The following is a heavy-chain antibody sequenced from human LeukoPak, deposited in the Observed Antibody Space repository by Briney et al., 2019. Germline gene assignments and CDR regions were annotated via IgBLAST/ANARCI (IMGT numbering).Heavy chain of an antibody. CDR3: AKGAGPPWFDP. J-gene: IGHJ5*02. V-gene: IGHV4-39*07. Sequence: SETLSLTCTVSGGSVSSGNYYWGWIRQPPGKGLEWIGNIFYSGSTYYSPSLKSRVTISLDTSRNQFSMNLNSVTAADTAVYYCAKGAGPPWFDPWGQGTLVTVSS. CDR2: IFYSGST. D-gene: IGHD6-19*01. CDR1: GGSVSSGNYY.